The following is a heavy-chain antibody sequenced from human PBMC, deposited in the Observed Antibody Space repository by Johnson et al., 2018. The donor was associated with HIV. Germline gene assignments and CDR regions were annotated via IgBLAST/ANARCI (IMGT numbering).Heavy chain of an antibody. V-gene: IGHV3-33*08. Sequence: QVQLVESGGGVVQPGRSLRLSCAASGFTFSSYGMHWVRQAPGKGLEWVAVIWYDGSNKYYADSVKGRFTISRDNSKNTLYLQMNSLRAEDTAVYYCATGYSGSRLGDTFDIWGQGTMVTVSS. CDR3: ATGYSGSRLGDTFDI. CDR1: GFTFSSYG. J-gene: IGHJ3*02. D-gene: IGHD1-26*01. CDR2: IWYDGSNK.